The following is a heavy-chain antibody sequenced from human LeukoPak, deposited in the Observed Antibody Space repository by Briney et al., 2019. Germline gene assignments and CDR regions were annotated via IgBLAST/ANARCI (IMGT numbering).Heavy chain of an antibody. D-gene: IGHD2-15*01. CDR3: ARGKPIGPVHYFDY. CDR1: GGSFSGYY. J-gene: IGHJ4*02. CDR2: INHSGST. V-gene: IGHV4-34*01. Sequence: SETLSLTCAVYGGSFSGYYWSWIRQPPGKGLEWIGEINHSGSTNYNPSLKSRVTISVDTSKNQFSLKLSSVTAADTAVYYCARGKPIGPVHYFDYWGQGTLVTVSS.